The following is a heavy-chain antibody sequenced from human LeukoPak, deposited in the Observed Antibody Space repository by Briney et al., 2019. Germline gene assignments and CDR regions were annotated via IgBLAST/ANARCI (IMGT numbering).Heavy chain of an antibody. CDR2: MNPNSGNT. CDR3: ARGGTYYDILTGYFALGYYGMDV. V-gene: IGHV1-8*02. D-gene: IGHD3-9*01. J-gene: IGHJ6*02. CDR1: GYTFTGYY. Sequence: ASVKVSCKASGYTFTGYYMHWVRQAPGQGLEWMGWMNPNSGNTGYAQKFQGRVTMTRNTSISTAYMELSSLRSEDTAVYYCARGGTYYDILTGYFALGYYGMDVWGQGTTVTVSS.